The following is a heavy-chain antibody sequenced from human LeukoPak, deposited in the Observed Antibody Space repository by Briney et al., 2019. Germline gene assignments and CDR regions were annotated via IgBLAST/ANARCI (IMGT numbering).Heavy chain of an antibody. CDR1: GGSISSYY. CDR2: IYYSGST. J-gene: IGHJ4*02. Sequence: SETLSLTCTVSGGSISSYYWSWTRQPPGKGLEWIGYIYYSGSTNYNPSLKSRVTISVDTSKNQFSLKLSSVTAADTAVYYCARVASGSYGYWGQGTLVTVSS. V-gene: IGHV4-59*01. D-gene: IGHD1-26*01. CDR3: ARVASGSYGY.